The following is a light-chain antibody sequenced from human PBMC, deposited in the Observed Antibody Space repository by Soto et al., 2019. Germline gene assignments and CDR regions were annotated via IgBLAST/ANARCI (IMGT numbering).Light chain of an antibody. CDR1: RADIGSNF. Sequence: QSVLIQPPSASGTPGQTAIISCSGSRADIGSNFVNWYQHLPGTAPKLLIYNSNQRPSGVPDRFSGSKSGTSASLAISGLQSEDEADYYCAAWDDSLTGPVFXTGPNLTVL. V-gene: IGLV1-44*01. J-gene: IGLJ1*01. CDR3: AAWDDSLTGPV. CDR2: NSN.